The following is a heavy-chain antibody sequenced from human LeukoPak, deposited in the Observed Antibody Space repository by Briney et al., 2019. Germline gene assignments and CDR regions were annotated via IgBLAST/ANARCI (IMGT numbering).Heavy chain of an antibody. J-gene: IGHJ4*02. V-gene: IGHV3-23*01. CDR2: IRASGDRT. CDR3: AVLAVPAVGY. D-gene: IGHD2-15*01. CDR1: GFTFINYG. Sequence: PGGSLRLSCVVSGFTFINYGMSWVRQVPGKGLEWVSTIRASGDRTYYAESVKGRFTMSGDKSKNTLYLQMSNLRAEDTAVYHCAVLAVPAVGYWGQGTLVIVSS.